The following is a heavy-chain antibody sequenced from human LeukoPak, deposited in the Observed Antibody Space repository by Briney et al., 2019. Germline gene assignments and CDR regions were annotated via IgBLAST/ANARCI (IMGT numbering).Heavy chain of an antibody. Sequence: GGSLRLSCAASGFTYSSYGMTCVRQARGKGLEGVSGISGSGSRKDYAEPVKGRFNNSRDNGKKTLYLQMNSLRAEDTAAYYCAKGSREWELLDAFDIWGQGTMVTVSS. CDR1: GFTYSSYG. CDR2: ISGSGSRK. J-gene: IGHJ3*02. V-gene: IGHV3-23*01. D-gene: IGHD1-26*01. CDR3: AKGSREWELLDAFDI.